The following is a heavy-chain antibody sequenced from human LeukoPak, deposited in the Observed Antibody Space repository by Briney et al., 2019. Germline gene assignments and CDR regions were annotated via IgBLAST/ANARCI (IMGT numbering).Heavy chain of an antibody. J-gene: IGHJ4*02. Sequence: GGSLRLSYAASGLTFSSYAMHWVRQAPGKGLEWVAVISYDGSNKYYADSVKGRFTISRDNSKNTLYLQMNSLRAEDTAVYYCARDYYDSSGYVYWGQGTLVTVSS. CDR1: GLTFSSYA. CDR2: ISYDGSNK. D-gene: IGHD3-22*01. CDR3: ARDYYDSSGYVY. V-gene: IGHV3-30-3*01.